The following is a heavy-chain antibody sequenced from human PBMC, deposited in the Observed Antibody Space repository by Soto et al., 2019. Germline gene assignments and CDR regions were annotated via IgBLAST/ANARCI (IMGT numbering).Heavy chain of an antibody. Sequence: PGESLKISCRGAGYSFPTYWIAWVRQMPGKGLEWVGIIYPGDSETRYSPSFQGQVTISADKSISTAYLQWSSLKASDSAIYYCARHKYSSSLTGCCDRWGQGTLVTVSS. J-gene: IGHJ5*02. CDR2: IYPGDSET. CDR3: ARHKYSSSLTGCCDR. V-gene: IGHV5-51*01. D-gene: IGHD3-22*01. CDR1: GYSFPTYW.